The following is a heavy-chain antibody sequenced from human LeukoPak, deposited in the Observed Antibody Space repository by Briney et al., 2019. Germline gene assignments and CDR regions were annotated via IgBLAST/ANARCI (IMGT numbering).Heavy chain of an antibody. V-gene: IGHV3-53*01. Sequence: PGGSLRLSGAASGFTVSRNYYMNWVRQAPGKGLEWVSVIYSAGTTYYADSVKGRFTISRDNSKNTVYLQMNSLRAEDTAVYYCARGDDYGGAWYYFDCWGQGTLVTVSS. D-gene: IGHD4-23*01. CDR3: ARGDDYGGAWYYFDC. CDR1: GFTVSRNY. J-gene: IGHJ4*02. CDR2: IYSAGTT.